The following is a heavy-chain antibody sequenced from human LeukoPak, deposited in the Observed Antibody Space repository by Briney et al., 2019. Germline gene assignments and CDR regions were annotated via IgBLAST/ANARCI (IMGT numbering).Heavy chain of an antibody. J-gene: IGHJ4*02. CDR3: TTAVGFHSDC. CDR2: IGHTGGT. D-gene: IGHD1-26*01. V-gene: IGHV4-34*01. CDR1: GGSASEPF. Sequence: PSETLSLTCAVSGGSASEPFWWWWIHQPPGEGLEWIGEIGHTGGTRYNPSLQSRVTISVDVSKNQASLRLSSVTAADTATYYCTTAVGFHSDCWAQGTLVTVSS.